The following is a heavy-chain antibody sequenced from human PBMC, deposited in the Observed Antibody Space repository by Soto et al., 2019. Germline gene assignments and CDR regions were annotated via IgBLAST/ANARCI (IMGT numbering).Heavy chain of an antibody. V-gene: IGHV4-34*01. D-gene: IGHD6-6*01. CDR2: INHRGSS. CDR1: GGSFSGYY. Sequence: PSETLSLTCAVYGGSFSGYYWSWIRQSPGKGLEWIGEINHRGSSNYNPSLKSRVTISVDTSKNQFSLKLTSVTAADTAVYYCARGGRGSSDGFDYWGQGALVTVSS. CDR3: ARGGRGSSDGFDY. J-gene: IGHJ4*02.